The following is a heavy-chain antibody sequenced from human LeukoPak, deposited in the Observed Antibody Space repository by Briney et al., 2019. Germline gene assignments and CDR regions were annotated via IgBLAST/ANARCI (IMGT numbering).Heavy chain of an antibody. CDR1: GLRFSNYG. Sequence: PGGSLRLSCAASGLRFSNYGMHWVRQAPGKGLEWVAFIRFDGSSKYFADSVKGRFIISRDNFQNTLILQMNNLKVEDTAVYYCAKVRVDTAVVDAFDIWGQGTRVVVSS. V-gene: IGHV3-30*02. CDR3: AKVRVDTAVVDAFDI. J-gene: IGHJ3*02. CDR2: IRFDGSSK. D-gene: IGHD5-18*01.